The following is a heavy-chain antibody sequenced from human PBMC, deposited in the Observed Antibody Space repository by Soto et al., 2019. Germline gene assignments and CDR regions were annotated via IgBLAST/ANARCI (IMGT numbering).Heavy chain of an antibody. CDR3: ARDPARVAATQGWFGP. CDR2: INPNSGGT. Sequence: ASVKVSCKASGYTFTGYYMHWVRQAPGQGLEWMGWINPNSGGTNYAQKFQGRVTMTRDTSISTAYMELSRLRSDDTAVYYCARDPARVAATQGWFGPWGQGTLVTVSS. CDR1: GYTFTGYY. D-gene: IGHD2-15*01. J-gene: IGHJ5*02. V-gene: IGHV1-2*02.